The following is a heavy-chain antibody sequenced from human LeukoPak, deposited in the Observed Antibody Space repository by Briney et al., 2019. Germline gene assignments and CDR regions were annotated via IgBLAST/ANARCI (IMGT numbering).Heavy chain of an antibody. CDR3: ATDIAAAGTAFDI. CDR2: IYTSGST. CDR1: GGSISSGSYY. D-gene: IGHD6-13*01. V-gene: IGHV4-61*02. Sequence: PSETLSLTCTVSGGSISSGSYYWSWIRRPAGKGLEWIGRIYTSGSTNYNPSLKSRVTISVDTSKNQFSLKLSSVTAADTAVYYCATDIAAAGTAFDIWGQGTMVTVSS. J-gene: IGHJ3*02.